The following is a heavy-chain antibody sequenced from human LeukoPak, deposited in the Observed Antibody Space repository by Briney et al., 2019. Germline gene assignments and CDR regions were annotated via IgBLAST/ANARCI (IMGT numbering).Heavy chain of an antibody. CDR1: GGSISSSSYY. CDR2: IYYSGST. CDR3: ARAEQQMVLGWFDP. V-gene: IGHV4-39*01. J-gene: IGHJ5*02. Sequence: PSETLSLTCTVSGGSISSSSYYWGWIRQPPGKGLEWIASIYYSGSTYYNPSLKSRVTISVDTSKNQFSLKLSSVTAADTAVYYCARAEQQMVLGWFDPWGQGTLVTVSS. D-gene: IGHD6-13*01.